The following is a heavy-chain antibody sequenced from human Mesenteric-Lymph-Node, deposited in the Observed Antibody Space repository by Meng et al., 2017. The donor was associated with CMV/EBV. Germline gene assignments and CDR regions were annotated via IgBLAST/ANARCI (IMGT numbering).Heavy chain of an antibody. CDR2: INHSGST. D-gene: IGHD6-13*01. V-gene: IGHV4-34*01. J-gene: IGHJ4*02. CDR3: ARGVAAAGT. CDR1: GGSFSGYY. Sequence: LSLTCAVYGGSFSGYYWSWIRQPPGKGLEWIGEINHSGSTNYNPPLKSRVTISVDTSKNQFSLKLSSVTAADTAVYYCARGVAAAGTWGQGTPVTVSS.